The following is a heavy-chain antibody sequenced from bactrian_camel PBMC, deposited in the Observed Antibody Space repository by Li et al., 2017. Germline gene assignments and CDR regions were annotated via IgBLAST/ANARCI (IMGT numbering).Heavy chain of an antibody. CDR2: IDSDGGA. Sequence: VQLVESGGGSVRSGGSLRLSCAVSGYPYTSVCLGWFRQVPGKEREGVAAIDSDGGATYADSVKGRFTISSDNAKNTVDPQMENLKPEDTAMYYCATVRRGFEQTCGLTRGYVYWGQGTQVTVS. V-gene: IGHV3S53*01. J-gene: IGHJ4*01. CDR1: GYPYTSVC. D-gene: IGHD1*01. CDR3: ATVRRGFEQTCGLTRGYVY.